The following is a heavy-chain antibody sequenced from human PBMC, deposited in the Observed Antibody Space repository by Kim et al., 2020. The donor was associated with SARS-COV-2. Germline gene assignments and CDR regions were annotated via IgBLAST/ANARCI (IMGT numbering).Heavy chain of an antibody. CDR3: ARRGRITMLRGVRYFDY. J-gene: IGHJ4*02. Sequence: SETLSLTCTVYGGSFSGYYCSWIRQPPGKGLEWIGESNHSGSTNYNPSLKIRVTISVYTSKIQFSLKLNSVTAADTAVYYCARRGRITMLRGVRYFDYWGQGTLVTVSS. D-gene: IGHD3-10*01. V-gene: IGHV4-34*01. CDR2: SNHSGST. CDR1: GGSFSGYY.